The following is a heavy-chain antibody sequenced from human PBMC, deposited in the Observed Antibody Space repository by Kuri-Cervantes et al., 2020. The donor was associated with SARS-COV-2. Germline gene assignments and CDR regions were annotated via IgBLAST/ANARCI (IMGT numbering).Heavy chain of an antibody. CDR2: IMPDLGIA. CDR1: GGTFSSAI. J-gene: IGHJ4*02. V-gene: IGHV1-69*10. Sequence: SVKVSCKASGGTFSSAIISWVRQAPGQGLEWMGGIMPDLGIANYAQKFQGRVTITADKSTSTAYMELSSLRSEDTAVYYCARKRWLQQDTYFDYWGQGTLVTVSS. D-gene: IGHD5-24*01. CDR3: ARKRWLQQDTYFDY.